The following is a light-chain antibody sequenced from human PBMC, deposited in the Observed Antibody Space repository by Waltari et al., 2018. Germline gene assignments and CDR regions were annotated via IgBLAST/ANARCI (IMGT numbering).Light chain of an antibody. CDR1: VLAEKY. V-gene: IGLV3-27*01. Sequence: YDLAQPFSVSVSPGQTATITCSGDVLAEKYVRWFQQRPGQAPTLTLYKDTERPSGIPERLSGSSSGSTVTLTIRGALLEDEADYHCHAAADNNWFFGGGTKLTVL. CDR3: HAAADNNWF. CDR2: KDT. J-gene: IGLJ2*01.